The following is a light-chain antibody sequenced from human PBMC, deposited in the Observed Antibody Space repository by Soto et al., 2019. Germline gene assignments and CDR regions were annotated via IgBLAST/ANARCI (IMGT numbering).Light chain of an antibody. CDR3: QQYDNYPLT. CDR1: QSINNW. J-gene: IGKJ4*01. Sequence: DIQMTQSPSTLSASVGDRVTITCRASQSINNWLAWYQQKPGQAPKFLIYDASNLESGVPSRFSGSASGTEFTLTISSLQPDDFATYYCQQYDNYPLTFGGGTKVDI. V-gene: IGKV1-5*01. CDR2: DAS.